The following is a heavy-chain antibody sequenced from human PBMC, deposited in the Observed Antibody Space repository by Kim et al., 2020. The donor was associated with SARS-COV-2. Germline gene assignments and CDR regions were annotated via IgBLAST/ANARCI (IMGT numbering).Heavy chain of an antibody. CDR1: GGSISSTSYY. Sequence: SETLSLTCTVSGGSISSTSYYWGWIRQPPGKGLEWIGSIYYSGSTYYNPSLKSRVTISVDTSKNQFSLKLSSVTAADTAVYYCARGYSSSWDIYYYYGMDVWGQGTTVTVSS. D-gene: IGHD6-13*01. CDR3: ARGYSSSWDIYYYYGMDV. CDR2: IYYSGST. V-gene: IGHV4-39*01. J-gene: IGHJ6*02.